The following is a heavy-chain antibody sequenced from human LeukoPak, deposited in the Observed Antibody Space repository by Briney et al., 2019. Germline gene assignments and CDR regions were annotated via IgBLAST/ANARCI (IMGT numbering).Heavy chain of an antibody. J-gene: IGHJ5*02. CDR3: ARYIEYYDFWSGSDAWFDP. D-gene: IGHD3-3*01. Sequence: ASVKVSCKASGYTFTGYYMHWVRQAPGQGLEWMGWINPNSGGTNYAQKFQGRVTMTRDTSISTAYRELSRLRSDDTAVYYCARYIEYYDFWSGSDAWFDPWGQGTLVTVSS. CDR1: GYTFTGYY. CDR2: INPNSGGT. V-gene: IGHV1-2*02.